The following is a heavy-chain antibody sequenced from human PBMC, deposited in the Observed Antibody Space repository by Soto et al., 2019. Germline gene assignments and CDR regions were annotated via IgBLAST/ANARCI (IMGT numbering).Heavy chain of an antibody. CDR1: GDSIRGGGHY. V-gene: IGHV4-31*03. CDR3: ARDTGLAPTVWGY. CDR2: VYHSGST. D-gene: IGHD7-27*01. J-gene: IGHJ4*03. Sequence: QVQLQESGPGLVKPSQTLSLTCSVSGDSIRGGGHYWNWIRQFPGKGLEWIGYVYHSGSTHYNPYLRGRLTISIDTSTNQFSLRLISVTAADTALYYCARDTGLAPTVWGYWGHGTQVTVSS.